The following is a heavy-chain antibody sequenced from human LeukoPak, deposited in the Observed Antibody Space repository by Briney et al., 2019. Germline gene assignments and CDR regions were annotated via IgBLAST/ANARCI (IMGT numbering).Heavy chain of an antibody. CDR1: GGTFSSYA. Sequence: ASVKVSCKASGGTFSSYAISWVRQAPGQGLEWMGGIIPIFGTANYAQKFQGRVTITADESTSTAYMELSSLRSEDTAVYHCARDSCSSTSCTDAFDIWGQGTMVTVSS. CDR2: IIPIFGTA. D-gene: IGHD2-2*01. CDR3: ARDSCSSTSCTDAFDI. J-gene: IGHJ3*02. V-gene: IGHV1-69*13.